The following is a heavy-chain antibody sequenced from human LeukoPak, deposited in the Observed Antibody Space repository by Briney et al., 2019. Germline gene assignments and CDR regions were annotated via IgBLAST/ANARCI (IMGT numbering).Heavy chain of an antibody. CDR3: ASGGHLDY. CDR1: GGSVSGYY. CDR2: INHSGST. V-gene: IGHV4-34*01. Sequence: SDTLSLTCAVYGGSVSGYYWSWIRQPRGKGLEWIGEINHSGSTNYNPSLKSRVTISVDTSKNQFSLKLSSVTAADTAVYYCASGGHLDYWGQGALVTVAS. J-gene: IGHJ4*02.